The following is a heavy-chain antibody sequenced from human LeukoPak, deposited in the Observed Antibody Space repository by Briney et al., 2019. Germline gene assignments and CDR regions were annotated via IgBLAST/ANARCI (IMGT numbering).Heavy chain of an antibody. CDR1: GYSISSGYY. CDR3: AREHFDY. CDR2: FYHSGST. J-gene: IGHJ4*02. Sequence: SETLSLTCVVSGYSISSGYYWGWIRQPPGKGLEWIGSFYHSGSTYYNPSLKSRVTISVDTSKNQLSLKLSSVTAADTAVYYCAREHFDYWGQGTLVTVSS. V-gene: IGHV4-38-2*02.